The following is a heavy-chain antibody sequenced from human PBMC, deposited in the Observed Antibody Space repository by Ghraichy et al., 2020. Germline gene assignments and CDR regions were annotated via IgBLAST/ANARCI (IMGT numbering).Heavy chain of an antibody. V-gene: IGHV4-59*01. CDR3: ARDRSDWRAATCYYYYGMDV. Sequence: SETLSLTCTVSGGSISTYYWSWIRQPPGKGLEWIGYIYYSGSTNYNPSLKSRVTISVDTSKNQFSLKLSSVTAADTAVYYCARDRSDWRAATCYYYYGMDVWGQGTTVTVSS. J-gene: IGHJ6*02. CDR2: IYYSGST. D-gene: IGHD2-15*01. CDR1: GGSISTYY.